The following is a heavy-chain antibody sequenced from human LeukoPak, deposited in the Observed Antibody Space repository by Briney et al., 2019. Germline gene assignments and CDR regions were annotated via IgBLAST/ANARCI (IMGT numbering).Heavy chain of an antibody. J-gene: IGHJ5*02. V-gene: IGHV4-4*07. CDR1: GGSINSYY. CDR3: ARGYSNYDPYWFDP. CDR2: MYTSGST. Sequence: SETLSLTCTVSGGSINSYYWSWIRQPAGKGLEWIGRMYTSGSTDYNPSLKSRVTMSVDTSKNQFSLKMSSVTAADTAVYYCARGYSNYDPYWFDPWGQGTLVTVSA. D-gene: IGHD4-11*01.